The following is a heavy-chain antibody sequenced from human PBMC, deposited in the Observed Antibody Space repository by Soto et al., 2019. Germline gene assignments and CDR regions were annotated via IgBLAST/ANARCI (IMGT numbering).Heavy chain of an antibody. CDR2: IYHSGST. Sequence: QVQLQESGPGLVKPSGTLSLTCAVSGGSISSSNWWSWVRQPPGKGLEWIGEIYHSGSTNYNPSLKSRVPISVDKSKNQFPLKLRSVTAADTAVYYCARDRRYDFWSGYPDPNWFDPWGQGTLVTVSS. V-gene: IGHV4-4*02. CDR3: ARDRRYDFWSGYPDPNWFDP. D-gene: IGHD3-3*01. CDR1: GGSISSSNW. J-gene: IGHJ5*02.